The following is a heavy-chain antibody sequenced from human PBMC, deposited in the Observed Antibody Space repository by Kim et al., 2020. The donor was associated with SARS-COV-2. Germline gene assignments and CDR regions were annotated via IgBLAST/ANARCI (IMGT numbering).Heavy chain of an antibody. CDR2: IYYSGST. CDR3: PGVNYDYVWGSYMFDY. V-gene: IGHV4-59*08. CDR1: GGSISSYY. Sequence: SETLSLTCTVSGGSISSYYWSWIRQPPGKGLEWIGYIYYSGSTNYNPSLKSRVTISVDTSKNQFSLKRSSVTAADPAVYYCPGVNYDYVWGSYMFDYCG. D-gene: IGHD3-16*01. J-gene: IGHJ4*01.